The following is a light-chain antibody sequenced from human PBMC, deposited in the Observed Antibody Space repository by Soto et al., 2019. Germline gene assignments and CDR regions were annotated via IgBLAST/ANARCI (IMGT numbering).Light chain of an antibody. CDR1: QSVSSSY. J-gene: IGKJ1*01. CDR2: GAS. Sequence: EIVLTQSPGTLSLSPGERATLSCRASQSVSSSYLAWYQQKPGQAPRLLIYGASSRATGIPDRFRGSGSGTDFTLTISRLEPEDFAVYYCQQYGSSHRTVGQGTKVEIK. CDR3: QQYGSSHRT. V-gene: IGKV3-20*01.